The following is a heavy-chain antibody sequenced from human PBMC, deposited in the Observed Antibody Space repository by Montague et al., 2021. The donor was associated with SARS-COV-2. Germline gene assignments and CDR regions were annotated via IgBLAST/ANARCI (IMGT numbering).Heavy chain of an antibody. Sequence: SETLSLTCTVSGGSISSYYLSWIRQPPGKGLERIGYIYYSGSTNXNPSLKSPVTISVATSKNQFSLKLSSVTAADTAVYYCARGDVEMATIKSGGPFYHFDYWGQGTLVTVSS. V-gene: IGHV4-59*13. CDR1: GGSISSYY. CDR3: ARGDVEMATIKSGGPFYHFDY. CDR2: IYYSGST. D-gene: IGHD5-24*01. J-gene: IGHJ4*02.